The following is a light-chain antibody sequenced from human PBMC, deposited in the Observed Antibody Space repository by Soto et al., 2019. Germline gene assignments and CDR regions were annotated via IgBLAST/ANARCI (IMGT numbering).Light chain of an antibody. CDR2: EVS. CDR1: SSDVGGYNY. J-gene: IGLJ1*01. Sequence: QSLLTQPPSASGSPGQSVSISCTGTSSDVGGYNYVSWYQQHPGKAPKLMIYEVSKRRSGVPARFSGSKSGNTASLTVSGLQAEDEADYYCSSYAGSPYDFGTGTKVTVL. CDR3: SSYAGSPYD. V-gene: IGLV2-8*01.